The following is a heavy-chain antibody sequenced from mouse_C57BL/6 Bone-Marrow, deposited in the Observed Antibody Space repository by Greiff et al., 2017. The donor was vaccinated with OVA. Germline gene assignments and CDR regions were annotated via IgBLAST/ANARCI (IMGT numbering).Heavy chain of an antibody. CDR3: ARASYGSSYYCDY. CDR1: GYTFTSYW. V-gene: IGHV1-69*01. D-gene: IGHD1-1*01. Sequence: QVQLQQPGAELVMPGASVKLSCKASGYTFTSYWMHWVKQRPGQGLEWIGALDPSDSYTNYNQKFKGKSTLTVDKSSSTAYMQLSSLTSEDSAVYYCARASYGSSYYCDYWGQGTTLTVSS. CDR2: LDPSDSYT. J-gene: IGHJ2*01.